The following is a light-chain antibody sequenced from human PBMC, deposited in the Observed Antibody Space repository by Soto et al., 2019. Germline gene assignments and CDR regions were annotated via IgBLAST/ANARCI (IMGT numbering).Light chain of an antibody. CDR1: QSISDS. V-gene: IGKV1-5*03. J-gene: IGKJ1*01. Sequence: DIQMTQSPSTLSASVGDRVTITCRASQSISDSLAWYQQKPGKALKLLIYEASSLKSGVPSRFRRSRSGTEYTLTISSLQPDDFATYYCQQYNGYWTFGQGTKVEIK. CDR2: EAS. CDR3: QQYNGYWT.